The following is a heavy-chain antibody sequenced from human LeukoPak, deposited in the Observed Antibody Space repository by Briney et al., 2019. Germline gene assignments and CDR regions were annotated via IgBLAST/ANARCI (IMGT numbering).Heavy chain of an antibody. CDR1: GGSFSGYY. V-gene: IGHV4-34*01. J-gene: IGHJ4*02. CDR3: AREGYSSGWYWD. Sequence: PSETLSLTCAVYGGSFSGYYWSWIRQPPGKGLEWIGEINHSGSTNYNPSLKSRVTISVDTSKNQFSLKLSSVTAADTAVHYCAREGYSSGWYWDWGQGTLVTVSS. D-gene: IGHD6-19*01. CDR2: INHSGST.